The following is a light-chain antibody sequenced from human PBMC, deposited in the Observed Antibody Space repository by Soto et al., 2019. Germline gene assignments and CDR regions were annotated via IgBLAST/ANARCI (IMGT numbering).Light chain of an antibody. CDR2: EVS. V-gene: IGLV2-8*01. CDR1: SSDVGAYNY. CDR3: TSYAGTYSFFYV. Sequence: QSLLTPPPSASGSPGQSVTISCPGTSSDVGAYNYVSWYQQLPGKAPKLIIYEVSKRPSGVPDRFSGSKSGNTASLTVSGLQAEDEADYYCTSYAGTYSFFYVFGTGTKVTVL. J-gene: IGLJ1*01.